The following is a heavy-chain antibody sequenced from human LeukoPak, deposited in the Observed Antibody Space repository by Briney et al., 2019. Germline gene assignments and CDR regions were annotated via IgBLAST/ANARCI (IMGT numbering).Heavy chain of an antibody. V-gene: IGHV3-48*02. J-gene: IGHJ4*02. Sequence: GGSLRLSCAASGFTFSSYSMNWVRQAPGKGLEWVSYISSSSSTIYYADSVKGRFTISRDNAKDSLYLQMNSLRDEDTAVYYCAREPYYDSSGFPDDYWGQGTLVTVSS. CDR2: ISSSSSTI. D-gene: IGHD3-22*01. CDR1: GFTFSSYS. CDR3: AREPYYDSSGFPDDY.